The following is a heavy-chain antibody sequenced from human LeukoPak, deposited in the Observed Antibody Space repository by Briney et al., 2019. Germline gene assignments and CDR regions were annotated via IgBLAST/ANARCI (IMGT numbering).Heavy chain of an antibody. D-gene: IGHD6-6*01. Sequence: PSETLSLTCALYGGSLGGYYWNWIRQPPGKRLEWIGEVNERGSTNYNPSLKSRVTISIDKSKSQFSLRLTSVTAADTAVYFCARNSAYSTSSGTNLWGQGTLVTVSS. CDR1: GGSLGGYY. V-gene: IGHV4-34*01. J-gene: IGHJ4*02. CDR3: ARNSAYSTSSGTNL. CDR2: VNERGST.